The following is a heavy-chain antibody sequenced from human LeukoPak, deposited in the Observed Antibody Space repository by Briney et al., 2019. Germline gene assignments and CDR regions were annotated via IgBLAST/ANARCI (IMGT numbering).Heavy chain of an antibody. V-gene: IGHV1-18*01. CDR1: GYTFTSYG. D-gene: IGHD3-10*01. J-gene: IGHJ4*02. CDR2: ISAYNGNT. CDR3: ARDLQTYYYGSGNGY. Sequence: ASVKVSCKASGYTFTSYGISWVRQAPGQGLEWMGWISAYNGNTNYAQKLQGRVTMTTDTSTSTAYMELRSLRSDDTAVYYCARDLQTYYYGSGNGYWGQGTLVTVSS.